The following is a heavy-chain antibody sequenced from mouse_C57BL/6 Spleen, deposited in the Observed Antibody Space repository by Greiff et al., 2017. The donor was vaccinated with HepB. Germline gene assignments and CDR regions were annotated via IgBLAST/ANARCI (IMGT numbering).Heavy chain of an antibody. Sequence: QVQLQQPGAELVRPGSSVKLSCKASGYTFTSYWMHWVKQRPIQGLEWIGNIDPSDSETNYNQKFKDKATLSVDKSSSTAYMQLSSLTSEYSSVYYCAQLGRFAYWGQGTLVTVSA. CDR3: AQLGRFAY. J-gene: IGHJ3*01. V-gene: IGHV1-52*01. CDR1: GYTFTSYW. D-gene: IGHD4-1*02. CDR2: IDPSDSET.